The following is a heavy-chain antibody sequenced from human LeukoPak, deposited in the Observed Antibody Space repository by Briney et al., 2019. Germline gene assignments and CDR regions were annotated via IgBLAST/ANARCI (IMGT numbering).Heavy chain of an antibody. CDR3: VKGPRPDITVSHTVDN. CDR2: LRGNGDA. J-gene: IGHJ4*02. V-gene: IGHV3-23*01. Sequence: PGGSLTLFCVASGFTFSSYALSWVRVTPARGLEWVLSLRGNGDAYYADSVKGRFTISRDNSKNALYLQMNTVRAEDTAVYYCVKGPRPDITVSHTVDNWGEGAMVTDCS. D-gene: IGHD5-12*01. CDR1: GFTFSSYA.